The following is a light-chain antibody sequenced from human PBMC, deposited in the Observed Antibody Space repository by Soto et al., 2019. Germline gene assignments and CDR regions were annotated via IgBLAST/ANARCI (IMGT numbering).Light chain of an antibody. J-gene: IGLJ3*02. CDR2: EGS. V-gene: IGLV2-23*01. CDR1: GSDVGTFDL. CDR3: CSYAGSTTWV. Sequence: QSVLTQPASVSGSPGQSITISCTVAGSDVGTFDLVSWYQQHPGKAPKLIICEGSKRPSGVSSRFSGSKSGNTASLTISGLQTEDEADYFCCSYAGSTTWVFGGGTKLTVL.